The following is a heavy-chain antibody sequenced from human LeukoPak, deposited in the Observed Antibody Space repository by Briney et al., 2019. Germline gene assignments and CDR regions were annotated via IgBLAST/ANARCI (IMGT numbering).Heavy chain of an antibody. CDR2: IYTSGST. V-gene: IGHV4-4*07. D-gene: IGHD6-13*01. CDR1: GGSINSYY. J-gene: IGHJ6*02. Sequence: SETLSLTCTVSGGSINSYYWSWIRQPAGKGLEWIGRIYTSGSTNYNPSLKSRVTMSVDTSKNQLSLKLTSVTAADTAVYYCARDRAAAGISSFYYYYGMDVWGQGTTVTVSS. CDR3: ARDRAAAGISSFYYYYGMDV.